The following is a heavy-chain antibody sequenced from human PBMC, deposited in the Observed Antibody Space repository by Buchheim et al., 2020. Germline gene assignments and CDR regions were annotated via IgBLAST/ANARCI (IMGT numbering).Heavy chain of an antibody. Sequence: QVQLQQWGAGLLKPSETLSLTCAVYGGSFSGYYWSWIRQPPGKGLEWIGEINHSGSTNYNPSLKSRVTISVDTSKNQFSLKLSSVTAADTAVYYCASLPRLRFWEWLLFSSWGQGTL. D-gene: IGHD3-3*01. J-gene: IGHJ4*02. CDR2: INHSGST. CDR1: GGSFSGYY. V-gene: IGHV4-34*01. CDR3: ASLPRLRFWEWLLFSS.